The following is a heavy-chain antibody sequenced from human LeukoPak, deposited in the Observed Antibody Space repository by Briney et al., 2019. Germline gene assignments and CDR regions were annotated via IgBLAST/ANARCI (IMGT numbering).Heavy chain of an antibody. CDR1: GYTVTGYY. V-gene: IGHV1-2*02. CDR2: INPNSGGA. Sequence: ASVKVSCKASGYTVTGYYMQWVRRAPGQGLEWMGWINPNSGGANYAQKFQGRVTMTWDTSISTAYMELSSLTSDDTAVYYCARDPVYCGGGSCYSRYFDLWGRGTLVTVSS. CDR3: ARDPVYCGGGSCYSRYFDL. D-gene: IGHD2-15*01. J-gene: IGHJ2*01.